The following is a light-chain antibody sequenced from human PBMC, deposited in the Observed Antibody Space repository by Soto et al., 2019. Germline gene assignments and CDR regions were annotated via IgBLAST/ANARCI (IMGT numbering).Light chain of an antibody. Sequence: ETVMTQSPATLSVSPVGGATLSCRASQTINNNLAWYQQKPGQAPRLLIYGASRRATGVPARFSGSGSGTEFTLTISSLQSEDFAVYYCQHYNNGPRFGQGTKVDIK. CDR1: QTINNN. CDR3: QHYNNGPR. CDR2: GAS. J-gene: IGKJ1*01. V-gene: IGKV3-15*01.